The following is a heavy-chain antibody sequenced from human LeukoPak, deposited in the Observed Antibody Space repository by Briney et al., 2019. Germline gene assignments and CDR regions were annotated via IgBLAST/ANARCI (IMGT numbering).Heavy chain of an antibody. V-gene: IGHV4-38-2*01. CDR3: ARGANSYGFVY. Sequence: GSLRLSCAASGFTFSDYYMSWIRQPPGKGLEWIGSIYYSGSTYYNPSLKSRVTISVDTSKNQFSLKLSSVTAADTAVYYCARGANSYGFVYWGQGTLVTVSS. CDR2: IYYSGST. CDR1: GFTFSDYY. D-gene: IGHD5-18*01. J-gene: IGHJ4*02.